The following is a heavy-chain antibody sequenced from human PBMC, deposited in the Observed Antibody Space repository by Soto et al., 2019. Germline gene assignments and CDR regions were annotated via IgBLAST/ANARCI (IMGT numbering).Heavy chain of an antibody. J-gene: IGHJ4*02. V-gene: IGHV4-34*01. CDR2: ISQSGNT. CDR1: RGSFSGCY. D-gene: IGHD6-6*01. Sequence: SETLSLTCSIYRGSFSGCYWSWIRQPPGKGLEWIGEISQSGNTNYSPSLKSRVSISIDTSMKQFSLNLASVSAADTAVYYCARAPKVSGSSQTRPDFWGQGTLVTVSS. CDR3: ARAPKVSGSSQTRPDF.